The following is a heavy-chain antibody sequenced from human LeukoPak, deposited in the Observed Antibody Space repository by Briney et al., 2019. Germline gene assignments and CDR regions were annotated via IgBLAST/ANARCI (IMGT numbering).Heavy chain of an antibody. CDR2: ISSNEGST. V-gene: IGHV3-64*01. Sequence: GGSLRLSCAASGFTFSDYAIHGVRRAPGRGLEYVSAISSNEGSTYYANSVKGRFTISRDNSKNTLYLQMGSLRAEDMAVYYCARAAVPYYYYAIDVWGQGTTVTVSS. J-gene: IGHJ6*02. D-gene: IGHD6-19*01. CDR1: GFTFSDYA. CDR3: ARAAVPYYYYAIDV.